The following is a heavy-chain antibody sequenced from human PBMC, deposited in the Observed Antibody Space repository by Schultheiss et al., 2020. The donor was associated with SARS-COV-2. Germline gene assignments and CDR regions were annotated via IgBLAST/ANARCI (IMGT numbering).Heavy chain of an antibody. V-gene: IGHV3-30*03. Sequence: GGSLRLSCAASGFTFSSYSMNWVRQAPGKGLEWVALISYDGINKYYADSVKGRFTISRDNSKNTVYVEMNSLRDDDTALYYCARASYEFSGWDGVYWGQGTLVTVSS. CDR3: ARASYEFSGWDGVY. D-gene: IGHD3-3*01. CDR1: GFTFSSYS. CDR2: ISYDGINK. J-gene: IGHJ4*02.